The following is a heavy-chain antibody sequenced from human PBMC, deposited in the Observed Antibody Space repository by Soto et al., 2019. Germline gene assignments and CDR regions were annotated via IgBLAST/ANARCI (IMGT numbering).Heavy chain of an antibody. CDR2: ISAYNGNT. Sequence: ASVKVSCKASGYTFTSYGIIWVRQAPGQGLEWMGWISAYNGNTNYAQKLQGRVTITRDTSTSTVYMELSSLRTEDTAVYYCASGNTEPLNDAFDIWGQGTMVTV. CDR3: ASGNTEPLNDAFDI. J-gene: IGHJ3*02. CDR1: GYTFTSYG. V-gene: IGHV1-18*01. D-gene: IGHD5-18*01.